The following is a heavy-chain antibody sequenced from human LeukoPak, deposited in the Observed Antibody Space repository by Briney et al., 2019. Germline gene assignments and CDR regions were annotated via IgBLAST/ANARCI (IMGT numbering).Heavy chain of an antibody. CDR3: ARDALGSYDY. CDR1: GFPFSDYY. CDR2: ISNSGSTM. V-gene: IGHV3-11*01. J-gene: IGHJ4*02. D-gene: IGHD3-10*01. Sequence: PGGSLRLSCAASGFPFSDYYMFWIRQAPGKGLEWISYISNSGSTMYYADSVKGRFTISRDNSKNTLYLQMNNLRAEDTAVYYCARDALGSYDYWGQGSLVTVSS.